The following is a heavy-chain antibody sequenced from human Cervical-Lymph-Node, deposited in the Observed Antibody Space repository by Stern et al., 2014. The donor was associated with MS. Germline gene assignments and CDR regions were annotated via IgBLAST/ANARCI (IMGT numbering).Heavy chain of an antibody. Sequence: QVQLVQSGGGVVQPGRSLRLSCEASGFRFSSYGIHWVRQAPGKGLEWVAVISYHRSNTPYGVSAKGRFSIARDNSKTMLFLPMNSLSAEDTAVYYCVTGRGYMSGYPDFDYWGQGAPVTVTS. D-gene: IGHD5-18*01. V-gene: IGHV3-30*03. CDR1: GFRFSSYG. CDR2: ISYHRSNT. CDR3: VTGRGYMSGYPDFDY. J-gene: IGHJ4*02.